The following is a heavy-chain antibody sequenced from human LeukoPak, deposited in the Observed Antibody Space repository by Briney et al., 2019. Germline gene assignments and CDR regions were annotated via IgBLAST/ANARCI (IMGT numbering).Heavy chain of an antibody. CDR2: IYTSGST. Sequence: PSETLSLTCTVSGGSISSGSYYWSWIRQPAGKGLEWIGRIYTSGSTNYNPSPKSRVTISVDTSKNQFSLKLSSVTAADTAVYYCASLPGGWSYFQHWGQGTLVTVSS. V-gene: IGHV4-61*02. CDR3: ASLPGGWSYFQH. CDR1: GGSISSGSYY. D-gene: IGHD6-19*01. J-gene: IGHJ1*01.